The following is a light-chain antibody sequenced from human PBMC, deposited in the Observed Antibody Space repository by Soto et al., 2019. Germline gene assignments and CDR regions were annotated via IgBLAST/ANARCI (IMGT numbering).Light chain of an antibody. CDR2: GAS. CDR1: QSVSSSY. J-gene: IGKJ1*01. CDR3: QQYGSSLWT. V-gene: IGKV3-20*01. Sequence: EIVLTQSPGTLSLSPGERATLSCRASQSVSSSYLAWYQQKPGQAPRLLIYGASSRATGVPDWFSGSGSGTDFTLTISRLEPEDFAVYYCQQYGSSLWTFGQGTKVDIK.